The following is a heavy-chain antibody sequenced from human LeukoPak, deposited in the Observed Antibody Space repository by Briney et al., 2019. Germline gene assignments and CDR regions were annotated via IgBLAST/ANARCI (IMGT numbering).Heavy chain of an antibody. Sequence: PWGSLRLSCAASGFAFSNSWMSWVRQAPGKGLEWVANINHEGGDIHYVDSVKGRFTISRDNAKDSLYLQMNSLRDEDTAVYYCATYTNWVAGDDRGQGTTVTVSS. CDR1: GFAFSNSW. J-gene: IGHJ6*02. CDR3: ATYTNWVAGDD. V-gene: IGHV3-7*01. CDR2: INHEGGDI. D-gene: IGHD1-1*01.